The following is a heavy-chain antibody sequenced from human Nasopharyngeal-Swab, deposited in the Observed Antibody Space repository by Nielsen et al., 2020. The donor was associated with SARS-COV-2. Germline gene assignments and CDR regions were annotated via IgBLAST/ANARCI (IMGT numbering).Heavy chain of an antibody. Sequence: GGSLRLSCAASGFTFSSYSMNWVRQAPGKGLEWVSSISSSSSYIYYADSVKGRFTISRDNAKNSLYLQMNSLRAEDTAVYYCASLRYYDFWSGYYPKDYYYMDVWGKGTTVTVS. J-gene: IGHJ6*03. D-gene: IGHD3-3*01. CDR1: GFTFSSYS. V-gene: IGHV3-21*01. CDR3: ASLRYYDFWSGYYPKDYYYMDV. CDR2: ISSSSSYI.